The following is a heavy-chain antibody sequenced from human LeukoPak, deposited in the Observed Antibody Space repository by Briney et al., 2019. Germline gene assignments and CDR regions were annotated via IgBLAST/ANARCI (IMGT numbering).Heavy chain of an antibody. Sequence: GGSLRLSCAAPGCTFSSYAMSWVRQAPGQGLGWVSAISGSGGGTYYADSVKGRFTISRDNSKNTLYLQMTSLRAEDTAVYYCAKGNDFWSGYLDYWGQGTLVTVSS. V-gene: IGHV3-23*01. D-gene: IGHD3-3*01. J-gene: IGHJ4*02. CDR3: AKGNDFWSGYLDY. CDR2: ISGSGGGT. CDR1: GCTFSSYA.